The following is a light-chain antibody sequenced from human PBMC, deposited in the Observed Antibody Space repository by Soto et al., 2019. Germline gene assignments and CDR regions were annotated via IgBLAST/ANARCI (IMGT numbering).Light chain of an antibody. J-gene: IGLJ1*01. V-gene: IGLV2-18*01. CDR1: STDLVSYNR. CDR3: SLYTSENTYV. CDR2: EAS. Sequence: QSALTQPPSVSGSPGQSVTISCTGTSTDLVSYNRVSWYQQPPGTAPKLIIYEASNRPSGVPDRFSGSKSGNTASLTISGLQAADEADYYCSLYTSENTYVFGTGTKLTV.